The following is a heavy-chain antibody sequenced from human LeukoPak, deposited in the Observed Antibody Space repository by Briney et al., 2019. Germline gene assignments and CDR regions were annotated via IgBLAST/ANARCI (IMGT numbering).Heavy chain of an antibody. D-gene: IGHD2-2*01. J-gene: IGHJ4*02. CDR3: ARAPMGTAALY. Sequence: ASVKVSCKASGYTFTNFDINWERQAPGQGLEWMGWMNPVSGNAGSAQKFQGRVTLTGDTSISTAYMELSSLRSDDTAVYYCARAPMGTAALYWGQGTLVTVSS. CDR1: GYTFTNFD. CDR2: MNPVSGNA. V-gene: IGHV1-8*01.